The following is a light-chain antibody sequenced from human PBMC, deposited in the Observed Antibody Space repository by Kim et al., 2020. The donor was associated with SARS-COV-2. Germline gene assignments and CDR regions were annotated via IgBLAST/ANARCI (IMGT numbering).Light chain of an antibody. CDR3: QQYGTSPPT. Sequence: SPWDRATLSGRASQSVTGSWLAWYHQKPGQAPRLLIYGASIRTAGIPDRFSGSGSGTDFTLTISRLEPEDFAVYYCQQYGTSPPTFGQGTKVDIK. CDR2: GAS. J-gene: IGKJ2*01. V-gene: IGKV3-20*01. CDR1: QSVTGSW.